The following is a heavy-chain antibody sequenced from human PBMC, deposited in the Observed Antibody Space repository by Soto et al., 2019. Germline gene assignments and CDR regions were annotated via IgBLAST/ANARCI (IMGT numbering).Heavy chain of an antibody. J-gene: IGHJ4*02. Sequence: GGSLRLSCAASGFTVSSNYMSWVRQAPGKGLEWVSVIYSGGSTYYADSVKGRFTISRDNAKNSLYLQMNSLRAEDTAVYYCARSHLYYDSSGYPDYWGQGTLVTVSS. D-gene: IGHD3-22*01. CDR2: IYSGGST. CDR1: GFTVSSNY. V-gene: IGHV3-53*01. CDR3: ARSHLYYDSSGYPDY.